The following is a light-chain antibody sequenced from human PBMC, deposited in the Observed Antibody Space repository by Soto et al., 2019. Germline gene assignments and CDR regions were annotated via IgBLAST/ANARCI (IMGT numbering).Light chain of an antibody. CDR2: GAS. J-gene: IGKJ1*01. Sequence: EIVLTQSPGTLSLSPGDRATLSCRASQTIRNNYLAWYQQKPGQAPRLLIYGASSRAAGSPDRFSGSGSGTDFTLTISSLEPEDFAVYYCQQRSNWPQTFGQGTKVDIK. V-gene: IGKV3D-20*02. CDR3: QQRSNWPQT. CDR1: QTIRNNY.